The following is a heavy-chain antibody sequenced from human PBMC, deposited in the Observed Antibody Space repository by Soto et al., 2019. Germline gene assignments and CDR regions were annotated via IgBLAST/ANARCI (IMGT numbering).Heavy chain of an antibody. CDR1: GGSISSGGYY. CDR3: AREVPSRVATKGNWFDP. J-gene: IGHJ5*02. Sequence: QVQLQESGPGLVKPSQTLSLTCTVSGGSISSGGYYWSWIRQHPGKGLEWFGYIYYSGSTYYNPSLKSRVTISVDTSKNQFSLKLSSVTAADTAVYYCAREVPSRVATKGNWFDPWGQGTLVTVSS. CDR2: IYYSGST. D-gene: IGHD5-12*01. V-gene: IGHV4-31*03.